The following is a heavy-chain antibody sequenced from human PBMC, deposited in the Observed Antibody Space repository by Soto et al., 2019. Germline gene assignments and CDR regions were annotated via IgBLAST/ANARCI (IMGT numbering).Heavy chain of an antibody. V-gene: IGHV4-4*02. CDR1: SGSISSSNW. CDR2: IYHSGGT. J-gene: IGHJ3*02. Sequence: PSETLSLTCAVSSGSISSSNWWSWVRQPPGKGLEWIGEIYHSGGTNYNPSLKSRVTISVDKSKNQFSLKLSSVTAADPAVYYRATGGGGGGGDAFDIWGQGTMVTVSS. D-gene: IGHD2-15*01. CDR3: ATGGGGGGGDAFDI.